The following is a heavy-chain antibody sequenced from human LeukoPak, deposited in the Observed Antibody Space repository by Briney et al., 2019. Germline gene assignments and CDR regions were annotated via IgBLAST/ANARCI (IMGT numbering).Heavy chain of an antibody. Sequence: QSGGSLRLSCAASGFTFSTYSIHWVRQDPGKGLEWLPYISGSGSTIYYADSVKGRFTISRDNAKNSLSLQMNSLRAEDTAVYYCAKRITYSSGWDEHDAFDIWGQGTMVTVSS. CDR2: ISGSGSTI. J-gene: IGHJ3*02. V-gene: IGHV3-48*04. D-gene: IGHD6-19*01. CDR1: GFTFSTYS. CDR3: AKRITYSSGWDEHDAFDI.